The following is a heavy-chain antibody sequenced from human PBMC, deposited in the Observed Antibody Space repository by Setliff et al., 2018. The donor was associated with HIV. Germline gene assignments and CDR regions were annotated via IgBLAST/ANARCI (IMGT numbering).Heavy chain of an antibody. V-gene: IGHV4-39*01. Sequence: SETLSLTCSVSGGSIDNNKYYWTWIRQPLGKGLEWTGSIYHTGRTYYNRSLESRLTISIDTSKNQFSLKLTSVTAADTAMYYCASRIYYYDESRVLREEGFVPWGQGTLVTV. D-gene: IGHD3-22*01. J-gene: IGHJ5*02. CDR3: ASRIYYYDESRVLREEGFVP. CDR1: GGSIDNNKYY. CDR2: IYHTGRT.